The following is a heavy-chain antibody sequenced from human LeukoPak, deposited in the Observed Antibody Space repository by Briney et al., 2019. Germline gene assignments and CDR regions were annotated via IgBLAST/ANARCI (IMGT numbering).Heavy chain of an antibody. V-gene: IGHV4-59*01. CDR2: IYYSGST. Sequence: SETLSLTCTVSGGSLSSYYWSWIRQPPGKGLEWIGYIYYSGSTNYNPSLKSRVTISVDTSKNQVALNLTSMTAADTAVYYCARGSRSWFDPWGQGTLVTVSS. CDR1: GGSLSSYY. CDR3: ARGSRSWFDP. J-gene: IGHJ5*02.